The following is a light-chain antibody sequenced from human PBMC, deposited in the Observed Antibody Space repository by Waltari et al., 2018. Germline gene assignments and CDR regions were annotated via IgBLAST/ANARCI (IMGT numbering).Light chain of an antibody. Sequence: QSALTQPASVSGSPGQSISISCTGISCDVGGFNFVSWYQQHPGKAPKLMIYDVFNRPSGVSTRFSGSKSDNAASLAISGLQAEDEAVYYCSSYTASPPHVVFGGGTKVTVL. J-gene: IGLJ2*01. CDR1: SCDVGGFNF. CDR2: DVF. V-gene: IGLV2-14*03. CDR3: SSYTASPPHVV.